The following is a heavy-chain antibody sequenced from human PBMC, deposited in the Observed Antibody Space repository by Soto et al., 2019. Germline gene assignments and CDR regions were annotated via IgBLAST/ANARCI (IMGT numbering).Heavy chain of an antibody. CDR3: ARVPGP. V-gene: IGHV4-30-2*01. CDR2: IYHSGST. Sequence: QLQLQESGPGLVKPSQTLSLTCAVSGGSISSGGYSWSWIRQPPGKGLEWIGYIYHSGSTYYNPSPKRRVTISVDRSKNQFSLKLSSVTAADTAVYYCARVPGPWGQGTLVTVSS. D-gene: IGHD3-10*01. CDR1: GGSISSGGYS. J-gene: IGHJ5*02.